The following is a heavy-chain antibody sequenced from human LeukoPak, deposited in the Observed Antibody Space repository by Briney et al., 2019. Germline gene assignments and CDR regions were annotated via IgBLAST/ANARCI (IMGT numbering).Heavy chain of an antibody. D-gene: IGHD3-9*01. CDR3: ARAQLPYDILTGYYPPYMDV. CDR2: INHSGST. Sequence: SETLSLTCAVYGGSFSGYYWSWIRQPPGKGLEWIGEINHSGSTNYNPSLKSRVTISVDTSKNQFSLKLSSVTAADTAVYYCARAQLPYDILTGYYPPYMDVWGKGTTVTVSS. J-gene: IGHJ6*03. V-gene: IGHV4-34*01. CDR1: GGSFSGYY.